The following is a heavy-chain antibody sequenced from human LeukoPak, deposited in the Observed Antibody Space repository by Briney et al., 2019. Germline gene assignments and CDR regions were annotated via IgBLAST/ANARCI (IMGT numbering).Heavy chain of an antibody. CDR2: ISAYNGNT. Sequence: ASVKVSCKASGYTFTSYGISWVRQAPGQGLEWMGWISAYNGNTNYAQKLQGRVTMTTDTSTSTAYMELRSLRSDDTAVYYCAGSRGVDTAMVRLGYFDYWGQGTLVTVSS. J-gene: IGHJ4*02. CDR3: AGSRGVDTAMVRLGYFDY. V-gene: IGHV1-18*01. CDR1: GYTFTSYG. D-gene: IGHD5-18*01.